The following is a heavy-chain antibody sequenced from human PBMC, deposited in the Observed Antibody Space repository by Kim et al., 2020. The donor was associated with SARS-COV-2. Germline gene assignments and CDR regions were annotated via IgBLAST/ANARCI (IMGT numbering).Heavy chain of an antibody. J-gene: IGHJ4*01. CDR1: GFTFSSYA. Sequence: GGFLRLSCAASGFTFSSYAMHWVRQAPGKGLEWVAVISYDGSNKYYADSVKGRFTISRDNSKNTLYLQMNSLRAEDTAVYYCARVSVPHSSGWYVHFDY. D-gene: IGHD6-19*01. CDR3: ARVSVPHSSGWYVHFDY. V-gene: IGHV3-30-3*01. CDR2: ISYDGSNK.